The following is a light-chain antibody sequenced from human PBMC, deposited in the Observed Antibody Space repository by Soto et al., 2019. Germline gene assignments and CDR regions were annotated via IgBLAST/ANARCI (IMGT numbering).Light chain of an antibody. Sequence: QSALTQPASVSGSPGQSITISCTGTSSDVGGYNYVSWYQQHPGKAPKLMIYEVSNRPSGVSNRFSGSKSGNTASLTISGLQAEDEADYYCGSFTTSRIWVFGGGTQLTVL. CDR2: EVS. V-gene: IGLV2-14*01. CDR1: SSDVGGYNY. J-gene: IGLJ3*02. CDR3: GSFTTSRIWV.